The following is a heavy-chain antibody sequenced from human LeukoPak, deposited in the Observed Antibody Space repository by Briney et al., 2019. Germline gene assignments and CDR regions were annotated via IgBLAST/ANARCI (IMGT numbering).Heavy chain of an antibody. D-gene: IGHD1-1*01. V-gene: IGHV3-30*03. CDR2: ISYDGSIK. J-gene: IGHJ4*02. Sequence: GRSLRLSCVASGFMFSSYGMHWVRQAPGKGLEWVALISYDGSIKKYADSVKGRFTISRDNSKNNVYLQMSSLRVEDTSIYYCVRDYNWGFDYWGQGTVVTVSS. CDR3: VRDYNWGFDY. CDR1: GFMFSSYG.